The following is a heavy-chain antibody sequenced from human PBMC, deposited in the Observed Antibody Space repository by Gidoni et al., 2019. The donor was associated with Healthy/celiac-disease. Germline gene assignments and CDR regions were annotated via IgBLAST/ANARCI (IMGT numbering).Heavy chain of an antibody. CDR1: GYSIISCYY. D-gene: IGHD6-13*01. Sequence: QVHLQDSGPGLVKSSQTLSLTSAFSGYSIISCYYWGWIRQPRGKGLVWIGSIYHSGSTYYNPSLKSRVTISVDTSKNQVSRKLSSVTAADTAVDYCARAREQQLVTYWGQGTLGNVSA. V-gene: IGHV4-38-2*01. CDR3: ARAREQQLVTY. J-gene: IGHJ4*02. CDR2: IYHSGST.